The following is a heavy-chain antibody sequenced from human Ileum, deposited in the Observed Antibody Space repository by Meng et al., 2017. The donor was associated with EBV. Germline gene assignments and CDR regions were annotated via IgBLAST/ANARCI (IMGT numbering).Heavy chain of an antibody. Sequence: VESGGGVSQPGRSLCCSGAVYGFTFSSYTIHWVGQAPGKGLEWLSLISYDGTHNYYADSVKGRFTISRDNSNITMYVQMNSLRVENTALYYCARGFGGQWGVFDSWGQGTLVTVSS. CDR1: GFTFSSYT. D-gene: IGHD3-16*01. CDR2: ISYDGTHN. J-gene: IGHJ4*02. V-gene: IGHV3-30-3*01. CDR3: ARGFGGQWGVFDS.